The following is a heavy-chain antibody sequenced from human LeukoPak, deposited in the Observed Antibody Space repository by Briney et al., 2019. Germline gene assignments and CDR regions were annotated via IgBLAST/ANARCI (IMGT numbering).Heavy chain of an antibody. CDR2: IKHDGSEK. V-gene: IGHV3-7*01. Sequence: GGSLRLSCAASGFIFTNYFMSWVRQAPGKGLEWVASIKHDGSEKYYVDSVRGRFTISRDNTMNSLYLQMSSLRAEDTAVYYCAKVRHIVGATRDYWGQGTLVTVSS. J-gene: IGHJ4*02. CDR1: GFIFTNYF. D-gene: IGHD1-26*01. CDR3: AKVRHIVGATRDY.